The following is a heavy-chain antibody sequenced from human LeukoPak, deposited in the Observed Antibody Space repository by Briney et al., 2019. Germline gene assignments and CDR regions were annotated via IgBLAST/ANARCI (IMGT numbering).Heavy chain of an antibody. V-gene: IGHV1-69*05. CDR3: ARDTGIAARHPNPPHYCYYMDV. D-gene: IGHD6-6*01. CDR2: IVPIFGTA. J-gene: IGHJ6*03. CDR1: GGTFSSYA. Sequence: ASVKVSCKASGGTFSSYAISWVRQAPGQGLEWMGGIVPIFGTANYAQKFQGRVTITTDESTSTAYMEMSSLRSEDTAVYYCARDTGIAARHPNPPHYCYYMDVWGKGTTVTVSS.